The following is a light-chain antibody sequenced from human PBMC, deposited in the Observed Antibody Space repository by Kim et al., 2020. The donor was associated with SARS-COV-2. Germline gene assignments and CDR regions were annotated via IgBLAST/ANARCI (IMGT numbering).Light chain of an antibody. CDR1: NGAVTNNYY. Sequence: QAVVTQEPSLTVSPGGTVTLTCTSSNGAVTNNYYPNWFQQKPGQAPRALIHNGNEKYSWTPARFSGSLLGDKAALTLSNVQPEDEAEYYCLLFCDSFWVFGGGTQLTVL. CDR3: LLFCDSFWV. CDR2: NGN. J-gene: IGLJ3*02. V-gene: IGLV7-43*01.